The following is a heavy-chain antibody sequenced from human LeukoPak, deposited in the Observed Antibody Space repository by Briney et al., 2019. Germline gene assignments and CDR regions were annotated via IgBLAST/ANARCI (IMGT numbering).Heavy chain of an antibody. D-gene: IGHD6-13*01. CDR1: GFTFSSYW. CDR3: ALEEDTIAAALDY. CDR2: INSDGSST. J-gene: IGHJ4*02. Sequence: GGSLRLSCAASGFTFSSYWMHWVRQAPGKGLVWVSRINSDGSSTSYADSVKGRFTTSRDNAKDTLYLQMNSLRAEDTAVYYCALEEDTIAAALDYWGQGTLVTVSS. V-gene: IGHV3-74*01.